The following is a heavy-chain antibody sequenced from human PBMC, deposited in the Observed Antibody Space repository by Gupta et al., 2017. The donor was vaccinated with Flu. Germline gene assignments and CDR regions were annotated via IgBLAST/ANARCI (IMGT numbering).Heavy chain of an antibody. CDR3: AKDSLSSSWALFDY. CDR2: LSWESATI. V-gene: IGHV3-9*01. D-gene: IGHD6-13*01. J-gene: IGHJ4*02. Sequence: RLTPGKGLEWVSSLSWESATIAYADSVKGRFTVSRDNARNSLFLQMDSLPAENTALYFGAKDSLSSSWALFDYWWQGTLVTVSS.